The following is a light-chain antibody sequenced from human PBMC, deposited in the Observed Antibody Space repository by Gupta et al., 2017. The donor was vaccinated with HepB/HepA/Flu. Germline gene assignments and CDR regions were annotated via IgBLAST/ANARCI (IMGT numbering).Light chain of an antibody. Sequence: DIPLPQSPSTLSASVGDRVTSTCRASQSISSWLAWYQQKPGRAPKLLVYKASSLESGVPSRFSGSGSGTEFTLTISSLQPDDFATYYCQQYNSYRTFGQGTKVEIK. J-gene: IGKJ1*01. CDR2: KAS. V-gene: IGKV1-5*03. CDR1: QSISSW. CDR3: QQYNSYRT.